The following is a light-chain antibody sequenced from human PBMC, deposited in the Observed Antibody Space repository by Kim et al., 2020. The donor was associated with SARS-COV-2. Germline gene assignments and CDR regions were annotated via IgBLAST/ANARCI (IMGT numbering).Light chain of an antibody. CDR1: SLRSYY. Sequence: ALGQTVRITCQGESLRSYYASWDQQKPGQAPVLVMFGGDDRPSGIPDRFSGSTSGNTASLTITGAQAEDEADYFCNSRDTSGNHWVFGGGTKVTVL. CDR3: NSRDTSGNHWV. J-gene: IGLJ3*02. CDR2: GGD. V-gene: IGLV3-19*01.